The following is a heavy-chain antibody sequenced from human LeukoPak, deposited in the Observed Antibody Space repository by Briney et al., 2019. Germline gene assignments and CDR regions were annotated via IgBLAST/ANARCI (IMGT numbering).Heavy chain of an antibody. V-gene: IGHV4-34*01. D-gene: IGHD5-12*01. Sequence: SETLSLTCAVDGGSFSGYNRSWIRQPPGKGLEWIGEINHSGSTNYNPSLKSRVTISVDTSKNQFSLKLSSVTAADTAVYYCARAIVATITDYYYGMDVWGQGTTVTVSS. CDR1: GGSFSGYN. J-gene: IGHJ6*02. CDR2: INHSGST. CDR3: ARAIVATITDYYYGMDV.